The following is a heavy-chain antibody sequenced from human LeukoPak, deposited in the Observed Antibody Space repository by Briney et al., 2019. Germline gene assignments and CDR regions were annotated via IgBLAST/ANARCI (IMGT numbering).Heavy chain of an antibody. CDR3: TNGGPYGGPRSD. V-gene: IGHV3-30*18. CDR2: ISYDGSNK. CDR1: GFTFSSYG. J-gene: IGHJ4*02. D-gene: IGHD4-23*01. Sequence: GGSLRLSCAASGFTFSSYGMHWVRQAPGKGLEWVAVISYDGSNKYYADSVKGRFTISRDNSKNTLYLQMNSLTAEDTAVYYCTNGGPYGGPRSDWGQGTLVTVSS.